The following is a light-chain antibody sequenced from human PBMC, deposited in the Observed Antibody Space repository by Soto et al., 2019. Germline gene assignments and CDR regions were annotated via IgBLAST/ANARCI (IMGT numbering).Light chain of an antibody. Sequence: EIVLTQSPGTLSLSPGDRATLSCRASQSVSRSYLGWYQQKPGQAPRLLIYDASNRATGIPARFSGSGSGTDFTLTISSLEPEDFAVYYCQQRSNWPPITFGQGTRLEI. J-gene: IGKJ5*01. CDR3: QQRSNWPPIT. V-gene: IGKV3-11*01. CDR1: QSVSRSY. CDR2: DAS.